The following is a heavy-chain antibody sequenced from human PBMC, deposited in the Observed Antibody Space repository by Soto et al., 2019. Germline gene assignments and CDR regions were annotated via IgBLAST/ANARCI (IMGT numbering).Heavy chain of an antibody. CDR2: IFQSGGT. J-gene: IGHJ4*02. CDR1: WGSISGRSCR. CDR3: ARANLKTAGSGSDYYIHS. D-gene: IGHD3-10*01. V-gene: IGHV4-30-2*01. Sequence: LPVTWDVLWGSISGRSCRRSWKKQPPGKGLEWIGYIFQSGGTYYNPSLKSRVTMSVDRSKNQFSLRLSSATAADTAVYYCARANLKTAGSGSDYYIHSWGQGILVTVSS.